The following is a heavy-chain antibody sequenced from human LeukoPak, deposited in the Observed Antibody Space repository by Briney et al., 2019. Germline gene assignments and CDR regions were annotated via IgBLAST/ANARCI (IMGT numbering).Heavy chain of an antibody. J-gene: IGHJ4*02. Sequence: SGPTLVNPTQTLTLTCTFSGFSLSTSGMCVTWIRQPPGKALEWLALIDWDDDKYYSTSLKTRLTISKDTSKNRVVLTMTNMDPVDTATYYCARIPVGDYGDYLGPLDYWGQGTLVTVSS. CDR1: GFSLSTSGMC. CDR2: IDWDDDK. CDR3: ARIPVGDYGDYLGPLDY. V-gene: IGHV2-70*01. D-gene: IGHD4-17*01.